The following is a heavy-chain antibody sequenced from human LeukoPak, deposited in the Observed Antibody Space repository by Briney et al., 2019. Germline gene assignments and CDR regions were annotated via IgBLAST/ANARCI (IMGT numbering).Heavy chain of an antibody. CDR3: AKGSTHPGD. J-gene: IGHJ4*02. CDR1: GFIFSDYA. Sequence: GGSLRLSCAASGFIFSDYAMTWVRQTPRKGLEWVSSLSFSGRSTYYADSVKGRFTISRDNSKNTLYLQMDSLRVDDTALYFCAKGSTHPGDWGQGTLVTVSS. CDR2: LSFSGRST. V-gene: IGHV3-23*01.